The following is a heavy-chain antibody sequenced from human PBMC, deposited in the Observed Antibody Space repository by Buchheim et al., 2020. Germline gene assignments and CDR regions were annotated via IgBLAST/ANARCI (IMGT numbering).Heavy chain of an antibody. CDR3: ARGRYYDISGFYYYFDY. CDR1: GASIRSDNYY. J-gene: IGHJ4*02. CDR2: IYYSGST. V-gene: IGHV4-31*03. D-gene: IGHD3-22*01. Sequence: QLQLQESGPGLVKSSQTLSLTCTVSGASIRSDNYYWNWLRQHPGKGLEWIGYIYYSGSTYFNASLKSRLTFTIDTPKNQFSLRLTSVTAADTAVYYCARGRYYDISGFYYYFDYWGQGTL.